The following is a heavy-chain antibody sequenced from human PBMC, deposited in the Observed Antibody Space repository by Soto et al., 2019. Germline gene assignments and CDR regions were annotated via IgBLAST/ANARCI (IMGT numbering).Heavy chain of an antibody. CDR2: IYPGDSDT. CDR1: GYSFTSYW. J-gene: IGHJ6*02. CDR3: ARHGGYCSSTSCYEVFYYYYGMDV. D-gene: IGHD2-2*01. V-gene: IGHV5-51*01. Sequence: GESLKISCKCSGYSFTSYWIGWVRQMPGKGLEWMGIIYPGDSDTRYSPSFQGQVTISADKSISTAYLQWSSLKASDTAMYYCARHGGYCSSTSCYEVFYYYYGMDVWGQGTTVTVSS.